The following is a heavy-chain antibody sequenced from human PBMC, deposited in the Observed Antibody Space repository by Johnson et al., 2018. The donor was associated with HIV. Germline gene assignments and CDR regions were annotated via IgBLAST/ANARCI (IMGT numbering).Heavy chain of an antibody. D-gene: IGHD3-22*01. J-gene: IGHJ3*02. V-gene: IGHV3-23*04. CDR3: ARERNMIVVDDDAFDI. Sequence: EQLVESGGGLVQPGGSLRLSCAASGFTFSSYAMSWVRQAPGKGLEWVSAISGSGGSTYSADSVKGRFTISRDNSKNTLYRQMNSRRAEDTAVYYCARERNMIVVDDDAFDIWGQGTMVTVSS. CDR1: GFTFSSYA. CDR2: ISGSGGST.